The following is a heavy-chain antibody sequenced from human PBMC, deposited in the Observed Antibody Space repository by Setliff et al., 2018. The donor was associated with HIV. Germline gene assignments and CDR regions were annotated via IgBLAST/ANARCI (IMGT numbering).Heavy chain of an antibody. CDR3: ASRSSYVPLYFYYMDV. V-gene: IGHV4-4*02. D-gene: IGHD3-16*01. CDR2: IYHSGST. Sequence: SETLSLTCAVSGGSIISSNWWSWVRQPPGKGLEWIGEIYHSGSTNYNPSLKSRVTTSVDTSKNQFSLRLSSVTAADTAVYYCASRSSYVPLYFYYMDVWGKGTTVTVSS. CDR1: GGSIISSNW. J-gene: IGHJ6*03.